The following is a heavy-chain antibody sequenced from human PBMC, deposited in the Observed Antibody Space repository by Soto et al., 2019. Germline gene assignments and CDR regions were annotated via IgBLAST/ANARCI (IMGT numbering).Heavy chain of an antibody. CDR1: GFTFSSYS. Sequence: GGSLRLSCAASGFTFSSYSMNWVRQAPGKGLEWVSYISSSSSTIYYADSVKGRFTISRDNAKNSLYLQMNSLRAEDTAVYYCARGDYGDYVDAFDIWGQGTMVTVSS. J-gene: IGHJ3*02. D-gene: IGHD4-17*01. CDR3: ARGDYGDYVDAFDI. CDR2: ISSSSSTI. V-gene: IGHV3-48*01.